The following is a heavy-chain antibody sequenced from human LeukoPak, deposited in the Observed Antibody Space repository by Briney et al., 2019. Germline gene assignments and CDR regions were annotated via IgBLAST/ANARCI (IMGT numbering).Heavy chain of an antibody. CDR2: INPNSGGT. D-gene: IGHD3-10*01. J-gene: IGHJ4*02. CDR3: ARALGGWLGELSSEFDY. V-gene: IGHV1-2*02. Sequence: ASVKVSCKASGYTFTGYYMHWVRQAPGQGLEWMGWINPNSGGTNYAQKFQGRVTMTRDTSISTAYMELSRLRSDDTAVYYCARALGGWLGELSSEFDYWGQGTLVTVSS. CDR1: GYTFTGYY.